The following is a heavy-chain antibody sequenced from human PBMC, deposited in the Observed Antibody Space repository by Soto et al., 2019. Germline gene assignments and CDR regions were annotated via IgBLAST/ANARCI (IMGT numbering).Heavy chain of an antibody. J-gene: IGHJ6*02. CDR2: IRSKANSYAT. CDR1: GFTFSGSA. V-gene: IGHV3-73*01. Sequence: GGSLRLSCAASGFTFSGSAMHWVRQASGKGLEWVGRIRSKANSYATAYAASVKGRFTISRDDSKNTACLQMNSLKTEDTAVYYCTTTLDYSYGMDVWGQGTTVTVSS. CDR3: TTTLDYSYGMDV.